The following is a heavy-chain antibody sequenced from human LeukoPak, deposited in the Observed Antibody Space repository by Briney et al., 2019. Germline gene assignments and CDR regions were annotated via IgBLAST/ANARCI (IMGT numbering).Heavy chain of an antibody. CDR3: AKATSVSWSSGWYFDY. D-gene: IGHD6-19*01. V-gene: IGHV3-23*01. J-gene: IGHJ4*02. Sequence: GGSLRLSCAASGFTFSSYAMSWVRQAPGKGLEWVSDISGSGDSIYYADSVKGRFTISRDNSKNTLYLQMNSLRAEDTAVYYCAKATSVSWSSGWYFDYWGQGTLVTVSS. CDR1: GFTFSSYA. CDR2: ISGSGDSI.